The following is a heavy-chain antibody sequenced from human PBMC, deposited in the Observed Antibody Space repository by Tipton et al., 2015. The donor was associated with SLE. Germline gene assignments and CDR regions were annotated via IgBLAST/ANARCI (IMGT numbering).Heavy chain of an antibody. CDR3: ARALNNGWRLGDRFDP. CDR2: IYDSGS. V-gene: IGHV4-59*08. J-gene: IGHJ5*02. Sequence: TLSLTCIVSGGSINDFYWGWIRQSPGKGLEWIASIYDSGSNYNPSLKNRVTISLDTSKNQFSLKLSSVTAADTAVYYCARALNNGWRLGDRFDPWGQGTLVTVSS. D-gene: IGHD5-24*01. CDR1: GGSINDFY.